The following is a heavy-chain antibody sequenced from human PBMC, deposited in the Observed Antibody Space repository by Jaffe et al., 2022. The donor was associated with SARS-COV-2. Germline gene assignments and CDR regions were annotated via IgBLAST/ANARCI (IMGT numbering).Heavy chain of an antibody. J-gene: IGHJ4*02. D-gene: IGHD3-22*01. Sequence: QVQLQESGPGLVKPSETLSLTCTVSGGSISSYYWSWIRQPPGKGLEWIGYIYYSGSTNYNPSLKSRVTISVDTSKNQFSLKLSSVTAADTAVYYCAREGDYYDSSGYYMYYFDYWGQGTLVTVSS. V-gene: IGHV4-59*01. CDR3: AREGDYYDSSGYYMYYFDY. CDR1: GGSISSYY. CDR2: IYYSGST.